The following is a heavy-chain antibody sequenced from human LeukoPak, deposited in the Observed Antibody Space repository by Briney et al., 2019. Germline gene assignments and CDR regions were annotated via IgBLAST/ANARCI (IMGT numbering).Heavy chain of an antibody. Sequence: GGSLRLSCAASGFIFSSYWMNWVRQAPGKGLEWVANIKQDGSEKYYVDSVKGRFTISRDNAKNSLYLQMNSLRAEDTAVYYCARDGIAVAGTGDYWGQGTLVTVSS. J-gene: IGHJ4*02. CDR2: IKQDGSEK. V-gene: IGHV3-7*01. CDR1: GFIFSSYW. D-gene: IGHD6-19*01. CDR3: ARDGIAVAGTGDY.